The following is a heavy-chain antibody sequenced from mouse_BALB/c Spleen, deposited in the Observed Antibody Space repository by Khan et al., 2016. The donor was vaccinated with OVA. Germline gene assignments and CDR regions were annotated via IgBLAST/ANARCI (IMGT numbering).Heavy chain of an antibody. CDR1: GYIFTNHG. CDR2: INTYSGEP. CDR3: ARVGYSGTMDY. D-gene: IGHD2-14*01. Sequence: QIQLVQSGPELKKPGETVKISCKASGYIFTNHGMNWVKQAPGKGLKWMDWINTYSGEPTYVDDFKGRFAFSLETSASTAYLQINNLKNEDTATYFCARVGYSGTMDYWGQGTSVTVSS. J-gene: IGHJ4*01. V-gene: IGHV9-3-1*01.